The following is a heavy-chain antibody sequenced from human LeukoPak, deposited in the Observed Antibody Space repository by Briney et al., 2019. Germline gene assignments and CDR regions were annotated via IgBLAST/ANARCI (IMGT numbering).Heavy chain of an antibody. J-gene: IGHJ6*04. D-gene: IGHD4-17*01. CDR3: AREQYGDYVSDYYYYGMDV. CDR1: GFTFSRYW. Sequence: PGGSLRLSCAASGFTFSRYWMYSVRPAPGKGLVWVSRTNGDGSSTTYADSVKGRFSISRDKAQNTLYLQMNSLRAEDTAVYFCAREQYGDYVSDYYYYGMDVWGKGTAVTVSS. V-gene: IGHV3-74*01. CDR2: TNGDGSST.